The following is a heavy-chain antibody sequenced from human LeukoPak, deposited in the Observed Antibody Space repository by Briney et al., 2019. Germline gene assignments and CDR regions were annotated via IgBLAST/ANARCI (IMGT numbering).Heavy chain of an antibody. CDR2: IWYDGSNK. V-gene: IGHV3-33*01. J-gene: IGHJ1*01. D-gene: IGHD3-16*01. Sequence: KTGGSLRLSCAASGFTFSSYGMHWVRQAPGKGLDWVAVIWYDGSNKYYADSVKGRFTISRDNSKNTLYLQMNSLRAEDTAVYYCARDMKTPNATPNSPFQHWGQGTLVTVSS. CDR3: ARDMKTPNATPNSPFQH. CDR1: GFTFSSYG.